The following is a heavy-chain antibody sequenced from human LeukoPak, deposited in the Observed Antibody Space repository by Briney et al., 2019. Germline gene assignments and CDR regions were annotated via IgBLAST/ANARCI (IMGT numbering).Heavy chain of an antibody. CDR1: GYSLTSYW. CDR3: ARPSSGYRDAFDI. J-gene: IGHJ3*02. D-gene: IGHD3-22*01. CDR2: IYPGDSDT. Sequence: GESLKISCKGSGYSLTSYWIGWVRQMPGKGLEWMGIIYPGDSDTRYSPSFQGQVTISADKSITTAYLQWSSLKASDTAMYYCARPSSGYRDAFDIWGQGTMVTVSS. V-gene: IGHV5-51*01.